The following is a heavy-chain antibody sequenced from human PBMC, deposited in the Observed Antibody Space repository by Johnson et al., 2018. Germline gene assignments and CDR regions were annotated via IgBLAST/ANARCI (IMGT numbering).Heavy chain of an antibody. CDR3: AKDTASCLGLGFYYYYYMNV. V-gene: IGHV3-30*18. CDR2: VSHDGSNK. J-gene: IGHJ6*03. CDR1: GFTFSTSG. Sequence: VQLVESGGGVVQPGRSLRLSCAASGFTFSTSGMHWVRQAPGKGLEWVAVVSHDGSNKYYADSVKGRFTISRDNSKNTLYLQMNSLRAEGTGVYYCAKDTASCLGLGFYYYYYMNVWGKVTTVTVSS. D-gene: IGHD7-27*01.